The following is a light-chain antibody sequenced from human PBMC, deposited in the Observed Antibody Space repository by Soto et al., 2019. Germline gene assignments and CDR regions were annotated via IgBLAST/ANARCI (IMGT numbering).Light chain of an antibody. CDR2: NNN. Sequence: QSVLTQPPSASGTPGQRVTISCSGSRSNIGNNAVSWYQQLPGTAPKLLIYNNNQRPSGVPDRFSGSKPGTSASLAISGLPSEDEVDYYCAAWDDSLNARGVFGGGTTLTVL. J-gene: IGLJ3*02. V-gene: IGLV1-44*01. CDR3: AAWDDSLNARGV. CDR1: RSNIGNNA.